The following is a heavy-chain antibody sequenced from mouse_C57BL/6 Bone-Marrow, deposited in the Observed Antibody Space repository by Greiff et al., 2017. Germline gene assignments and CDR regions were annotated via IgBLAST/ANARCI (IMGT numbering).Heavy chain of an antibody. CDR2: IFPGDGDT. CDR3: ARGAY. V-gene: IGHV1-80*01. Sequence: VQLVESGAELVKPGASVKISCKASGYAFSSYWMNWVKQRPGKGLEWIGQIFPGDGDTNDNGKFKGKATLTADKTSSTAYMQLSSLTAEDSAVYFCARGAYWGQGTLVTVSA. CDR1: GYAFSSYW. J-gene: IGHJ3*01.